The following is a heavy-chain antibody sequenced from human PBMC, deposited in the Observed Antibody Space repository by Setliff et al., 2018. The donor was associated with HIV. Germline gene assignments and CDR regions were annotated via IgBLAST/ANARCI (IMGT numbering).Heavy chain of an antibody. CDR2: INAGNDNT. D-gene: IGHD2-21*01. Sequence: ASVKVSCKASGYTFTNYATHWVRQAPGQRLEWMGWINAGNDNTKYSHKFQGRVTITRDTSASTAYMELSSLRSEDTAVYYCGRVPYDCAYCYFDYWGQGTLVTVSS. V-gene: IGHV1-3*01. CDR3: GRVPYDCAYCYFDY. J-gene: IGHJ4*02. CDR1: GYTFTNYA.